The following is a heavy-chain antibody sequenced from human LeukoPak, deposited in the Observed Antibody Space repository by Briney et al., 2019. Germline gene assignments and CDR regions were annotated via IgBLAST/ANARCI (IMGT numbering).Heavy chain of an antibody. D-gene: IGHD3-10*01. CDR1: GYTFTDFF. CDR3: ACTTVLLWFGGVWFDP. Sequence: ASVKVSCKASGYTFTDFFIHWVRQATGQGLEWMGWMNPNSGNTGYAQRFQGRVTMTRNTSISTAYMELSRLRSDDTAVYYCACTTVLLWFGGVWFDPWGQGTLVTVSS. J-gene: IGHJ5*02. CDR2: MNPNSGNT. V-gene: IGHV1-8*02.